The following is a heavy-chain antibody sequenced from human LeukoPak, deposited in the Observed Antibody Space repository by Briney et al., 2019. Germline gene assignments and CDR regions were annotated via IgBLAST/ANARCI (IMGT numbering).Heavy chain of an antibody. V-gene: IGHV3-48*01. Sequence: GGSLRLSCAASGFTFSSYSMNWVRQAPGKGLEWVSYISSSSSTIYYADSVKGRFTISRDNAKNSLYLQMNSLRAEDTAVHYCARGGYSSGWYSGDYWGQGTLVTVSS. CDR2: ISSSSSTI. CDR3: ARGGYSSGWYSGDY. D-gene: IGHD6-19*01. CDR1: GFTFSSYS. J-gene: IGHJ4*02.